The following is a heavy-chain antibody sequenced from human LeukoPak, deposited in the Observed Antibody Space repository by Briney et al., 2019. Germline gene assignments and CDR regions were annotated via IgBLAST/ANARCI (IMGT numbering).Heavy chain of an antibody. Sequence: GGSLRLSCAASGFTFDDYAMHWVRQAPGKGLEWVSAISGSGGSTYYADSVKGRFTISRDNSKNTLYLQMNSLRAEDTAVYYCARNSIAARPLDYWGQGTLVTVSS. J-gene: IGHJ4*02. CDR1: GFTFDDYA. CDR2: ISGSGGST. V-gene: IGHV3-23*01. D-gene: IGHD6-6*01. CDR3: ARNSIAARPLDY.